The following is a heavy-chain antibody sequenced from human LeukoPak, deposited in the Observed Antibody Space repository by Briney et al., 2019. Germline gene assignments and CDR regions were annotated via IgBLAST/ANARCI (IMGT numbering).Heavy chain of an antibody. J-gene: IGHJ4*02. CDR1: GYTFTGYY. Sequence: KPGASVKVSCKASGYTFTGYYMHWVRQAPGQGLEWMGWINPNSGGTNYAQKFQGRVTMTRDTSISTAYMELSRLRSDDTAVYYCARDKGVLLWFGETSPFDYWGQGTLVTVSS. CDR2: INPNSGGT. V-gene: IGHV1-2*02. D-gene: IGHD3-10*01. CDR3: ARDKGVLLWFGETSPFDY.